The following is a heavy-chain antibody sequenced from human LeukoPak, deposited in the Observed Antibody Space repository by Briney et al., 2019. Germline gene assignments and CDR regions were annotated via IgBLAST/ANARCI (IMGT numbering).Heavy chain of an antibody. CDR3: ARGPLDWNDRSHYYYYGMDV. CDR1: GDSVSGNSAA. D-gene: IGHD1-1*01. CDR2: TYYRSKWYN. V-gene: IGHV6-1*01. Sequence: SQTLSLTCAISGDSVSGNSAAWNWIRQSPSRGLEWLGRTYYRSKWYNDYAVSVKSRITINPDTSKNQFSLQLNSVTPEDTAVYYCARGPLDWNDRSHYYYYGMDVWGQGTTVTVSS. J-gene: IGHJ6*02.